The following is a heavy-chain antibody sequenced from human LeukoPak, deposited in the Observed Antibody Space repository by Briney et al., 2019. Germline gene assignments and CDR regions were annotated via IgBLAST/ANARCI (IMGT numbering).Heavy chain of an antibody. Sequence: SETLSLTCTVSVGSIISSSTYYWGWIRQPPGKGLEWIGEINHSGSTNYNPSLKSRVTISVDTSKNQFSLKLSSVTAADTAVYYCARHNGSGSYLVWGQGTLVTVSS. V-gene: IGHV4-39*01. CDR2: INHSGST. CDR1: VGSIISSSTYY. D-gene: IGHD3-10*01. J-gene: IGHJ4*02. CDR3: ARHNGSGSYLV.